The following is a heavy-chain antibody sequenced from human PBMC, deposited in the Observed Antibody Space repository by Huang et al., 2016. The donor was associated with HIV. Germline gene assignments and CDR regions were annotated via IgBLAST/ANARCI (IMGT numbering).Heavy chain of an antibody. J-gene: IGHJ4*02. CDR1: RGTSY. CDR2: IDYSGST. D-gene: IGHD3-3*01. CDR3: ARDHHDFWRGYRRMYFFDH. V-gene: IGHV4-61*01. Sequence: RGTSYWSWIRSPRGEVLDGIGMIDYSGSTNYRPSRKGRVTILLDTSKNQFSLRVNSVTAADTAMYYCARDHHDFWRGYRRMYFFDHWGQGTLVTVSS.